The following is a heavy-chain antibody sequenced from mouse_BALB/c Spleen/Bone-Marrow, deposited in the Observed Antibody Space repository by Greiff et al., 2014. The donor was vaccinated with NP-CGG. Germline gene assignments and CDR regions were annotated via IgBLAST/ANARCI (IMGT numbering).Heavy chain of an antibody. Sequence: EVKLVESGGGLVKLGGSLKLSCAASGFTFSSYYMSWVRQTPEKRLELVAAINTNGGSTYYPDTVKGRFTISRDNAKNTLYLQMIILISEDTSFYYCASLYDGYSVFVYWGQGTLVTVSA. CDR1: GFTFSSYY. CDR3: ASLYDGYSVFVY. J-gene: IGHJ3*01. CDR2: INTNGGST. V-gene: IGHV5-6-2*01. D-gene: IGHD2-3*01.